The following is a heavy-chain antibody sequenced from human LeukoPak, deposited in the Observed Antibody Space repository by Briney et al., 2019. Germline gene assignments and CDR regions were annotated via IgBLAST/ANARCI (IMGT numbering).Heavy chain of an antibody. CDR3: AKRLSTAIPSSDFDY. CDR2: ISGSGSSI. Sequence: GGSLRLSCAASGFTFTSYAMNWVRQAPGKGLEWVSSISGSGSSIYYADSVKGRFTISRDNSKNTLYLQMNSLRVEDTAVHYCAKRLSTAIPSSDFDYWGQGTLVTVSS. D-gene: IGHD2/OR15-2a*01. CDR1: GFTFTSYA. V-gene: IGHV3-23*01. J-gene: IGHJ4*02.